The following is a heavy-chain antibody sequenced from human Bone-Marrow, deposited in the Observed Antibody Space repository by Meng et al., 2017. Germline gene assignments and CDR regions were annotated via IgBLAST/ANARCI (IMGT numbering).Heavy chain of an antibody. CDR1: GDSISSYY. D-gene: IGHD3-9*01. V-gene: IGHV4-59*12. J-gene: IGHJ4*02. CDR3: ARSLLRYFDWLLSFDY. CDR2: IYYSGST. Sequence: SETLSLTCTVSGDSISSYYWSWIRQSPGEGLEWIGYIYYSGSTYYNPSLKSRVTISVDTSKNQFSLKLSSVTAADTAVYYCARSLLRYFDWLLSFDYWGQGALVTVSS.